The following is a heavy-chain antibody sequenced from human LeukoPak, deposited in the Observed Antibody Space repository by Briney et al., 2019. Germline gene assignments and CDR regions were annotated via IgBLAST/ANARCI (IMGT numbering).Heavy chain of an antibody. J-gene: IGHJ1*01. CDR1: GFTFSSYS. CDR3: AREGSGSDATGDYFQH. V-gene: IGHV3-7*01. CDR2: IKKDGSEK. Sequence: GGSLRLSCAASGFTFSSYSMNWVRQAPGKGLEWVANIKKDGSEKYYVDSVKGRFTISRDNAKNSVYLQMNSLRAEDTAVYYCAREGSGSDATGDYFQHWGQGALVTVSS. D-gene: IGHD1-26*01.